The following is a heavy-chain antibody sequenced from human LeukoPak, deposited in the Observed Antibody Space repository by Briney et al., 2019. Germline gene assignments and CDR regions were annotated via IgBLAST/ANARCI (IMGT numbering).Heavy chain of an antibody. CDR2: IYSDDST. CDR1: GLTVSSNY. V-gene: IGHV3-66*02. J-gene: IGHJ3*02. Sequence: GGSLRLSCAASGLTVSSNYMSWVRQAPGKGLEWVSVIYSDDSTYYADSVRGRFTISRDNSENTLYLQMNSLRAEDTAVYYCARDGRVGATRLNIWGQGTMVTVSS. D-gene: IGHD1-26*01. CDR3: ARDGRVGATRLNI.